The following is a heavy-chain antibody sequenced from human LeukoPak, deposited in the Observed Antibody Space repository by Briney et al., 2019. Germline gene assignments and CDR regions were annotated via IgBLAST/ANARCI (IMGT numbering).Heavy chain of an antibody. J-gene: IGHJ4*02. CDR3: AKGMSGSCYSGLHC. D-gene: IGHD2-15*01. CDR2: ISGSGDST. V-gene: IGHV3-23*01. CDR1: GFTFSGSA. Sequence: GGSLRLSCAASGFTFSGSAMTWVRQAPGKGLEWVSVISGSGDSTFYADSVKGRFTISRDSSKNTMYLQMNSLRAGDTAIYYCAKGMSGSCYSGLHCWGQGTLVTVSS.